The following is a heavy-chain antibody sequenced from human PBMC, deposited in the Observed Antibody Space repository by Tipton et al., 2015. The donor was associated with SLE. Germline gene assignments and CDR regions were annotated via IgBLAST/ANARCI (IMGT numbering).Heavy chain of an antibody. CDR1: GFNFDDYG. CDR2: INWNGDST. Sequence: SLRLSCAASGFNFDDYGMSWVRQAPGKGLEWVSGINWNGDSTGYADSVKGRFTISRDNAKNSLYLQMNSLRAEDTALYYCARDSSGYPSAFDIWGQGTMVTVSS. V-gene: IGHV3-20*04. D-gene: IGHD3-22*01. CDR3: ARDSSGYPSAFDI. J-gene: IGHJ3*02.